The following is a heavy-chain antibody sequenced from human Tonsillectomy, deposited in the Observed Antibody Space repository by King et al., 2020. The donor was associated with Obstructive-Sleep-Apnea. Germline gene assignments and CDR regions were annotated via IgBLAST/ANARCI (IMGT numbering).Heavy chain of an antibody. CDR3: ARYGDYQNWFDP. D-gene: IGHD4-17*01. V-gene: IGHV4-39*07. CDR2: IYYSGST. J-gene: IGHJ5*02. CDR1: GGSISSSSYY. Sequence: QLQESGPGLVKPSETLSLTCTVSGGSISSSSYYWGWIRQPPGKGLEWIGSIYYSGSTYYNPALKSRVTISVDTSKNQFSLKLSSVTAADTAVYYCARYGDYQNWFDPWGQGTLVTVSS.